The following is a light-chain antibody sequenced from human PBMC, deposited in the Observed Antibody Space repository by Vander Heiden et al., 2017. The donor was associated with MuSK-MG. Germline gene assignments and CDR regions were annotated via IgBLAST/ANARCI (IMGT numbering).Light chain of an antibody. CDR2: LGS. CDR3: KQGLQAPVT. CDR1: QSLLHSNGDSS. V-gene: IGKV2-28*01. Sequence: IVMTQSPLSLPVTPGEPASISCRSSQSLLHSNGDSSLSWYLQKPGRSPQLLIYLGSYRASGVPDRFSGSGSGTDFTLKISSVEAEDVGVYYCKQGLQAPVTFGQGTRLEIK. J-gene: IGKJ5*01.